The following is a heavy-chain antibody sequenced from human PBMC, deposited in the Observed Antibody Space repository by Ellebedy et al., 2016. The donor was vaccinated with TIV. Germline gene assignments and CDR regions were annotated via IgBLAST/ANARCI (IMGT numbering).Heavy chain of an antibody. Sequence: MPSETLSLTCTVSGGSISSDNSYRSWIRQSPGKGLEWIGYIHHSGSTYDNPSLKRRVTMSVDTSKNQFALKVTSVTAADTAVYYCARWQTYYFEKKGPTFDYWGQGTLVTVSS. CDR2: IHHSGST. J-gene: IGHJ4*02. CDR1: GGSISSDNSY. D-gene: IGHD3-22*01. V-gene: IGHV4-30-4*01. CDR3: ARWQTYYFEKKGPTFDY.